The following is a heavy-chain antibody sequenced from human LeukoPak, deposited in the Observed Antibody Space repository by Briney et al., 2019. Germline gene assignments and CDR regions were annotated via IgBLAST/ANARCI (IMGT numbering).Heavy chain of an antibody. CDR1: GFTFSSYA. CDR3: AKGGPDYGDYAGFDY. V-gene: IGHV3-23*01. D-gene: IGHD4-17*01. J-gene: IGHJ4*02. Sequence: GGSLRLSCAASGFTFSSYAMSWVRQAPGKGLEWVSAISGSGGSTYYADSVKGRFTISRDNSKNTLYLQMNSLRVEDTAVYYCAKGGPDYGDYAGFDYWGQGTLVTVSS. CDR2: ISGSGGST.